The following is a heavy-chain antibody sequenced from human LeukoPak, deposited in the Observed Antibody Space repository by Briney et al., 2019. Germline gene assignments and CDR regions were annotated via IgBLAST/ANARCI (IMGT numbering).Heavy chain of an antibody. Sequence: PSETLSLTCPVSGGSISSTNYYWAWIRQPPGKGLEWIGSIYYSGSTYYNPSLKSRVIISADTSKNQFSLRLSTVTAADTAVYYCARGPNTAGNYRAFDLWGQGTMVTVSS. CDR2: IYYSGST. CDR1: GGSISSTNYY. D-gene: IGHD4-11*01. V-gene: IGHV4-39*07. CDR3: ARGPNTAGNYRAFDL. J-gene: IGHJ4*02.